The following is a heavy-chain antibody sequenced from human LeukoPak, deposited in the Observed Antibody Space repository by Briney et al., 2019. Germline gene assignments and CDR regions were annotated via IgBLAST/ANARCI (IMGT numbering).Heavy chain of an antibody. V-gene: IGHV4-4*07. CDR3: ARHRRYCSGGSCQKGFDP. CDR2: IYTSGST. D-gene: IGHD2-15*01. Sequence: SETLSLTCTVSGGSISSYYWSWIRQPAGKGLEWIGRIYTSGSTNYNPSLKSRVTMSVDTSKNQFSLKLSSVTAADTAVYYCARHRRYCSGGSCQKGFDPWGQGTLVTVSS. J-gene: IGHJ5*02. CDR1: GGSISSYY.